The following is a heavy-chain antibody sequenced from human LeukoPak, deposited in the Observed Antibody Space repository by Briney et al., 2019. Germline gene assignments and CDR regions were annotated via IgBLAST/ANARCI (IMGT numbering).Heavy chain of an antibody. D-gene: IGHD5-12*01. V-gene: IGHV4-39*01. J-gene: IGHJ4*02. CDR3: ARQAISGYDPPPFDS. Sequence: SETLSLTCTVSGGSISSSTYYWGWIRQPPGKGLEWIGNLYYSGSTYYNPSLMSRVTISVDTSKNQFSLKLSSVTAADTAVYYCARQAISGYDPPPFDSWGQGTLVTVSS. CDR2: LYYSGST. CDR1: GGSISSSTYY.